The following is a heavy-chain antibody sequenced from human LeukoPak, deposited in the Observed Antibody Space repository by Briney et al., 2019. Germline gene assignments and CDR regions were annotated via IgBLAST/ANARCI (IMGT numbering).Heavy chain of an antibody. V-gene: IGHV4-39*01. CDR2: IYYSGST. D-gene: IGHD3-22*01. CDR3: ARRGYDSSGYYRNY. J-gene: IGHJ4*02. Sequence: SSEILSLTCTVSGGSISSSSYYWGWIRQPPGTGLEWIGSIYYSGSTYYNPSLKSRVTISVDTSKNQFSLKLSSVTAADTAVYYCARRGYDSSGYYRNYWGQGTLVTVSS. CDR1: GGSISSSSYY.